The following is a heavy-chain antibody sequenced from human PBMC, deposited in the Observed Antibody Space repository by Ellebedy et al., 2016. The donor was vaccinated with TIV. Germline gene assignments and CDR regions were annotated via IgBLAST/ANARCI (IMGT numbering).Heavy chain of an antibody. D-gene: IGHD5-18*01. V-gene: IGHV4-39*01. CDR3: ASHPRGYSNDWGDY. J-gene: IGHJ4*02. Sequence: MPSETLSLTCTVSGGSINSSNYYWGWIRQPPGKGLEWIGSIFYSGNTYYNPPLKSRVTIFVDTSKNQFSLRLNSVSAKDAAVYYCASHPRGYSNDWGDYWGQGALVTVSS. CDR1: GGSINSSNYY. CDR2: IFYSGNT.